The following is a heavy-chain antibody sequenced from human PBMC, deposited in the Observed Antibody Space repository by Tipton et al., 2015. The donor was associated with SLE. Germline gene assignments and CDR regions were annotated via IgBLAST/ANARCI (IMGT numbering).Heavy chain of an antibody. J-gene: IGHJ5*02. CDR3: ANDYGGSRGYDNCFDP. D-gene: IGHD5-12*01. Sequence: TLSLTCTVSTGSISSSRYCWGWIRQPPGEGLEWIGSICYSGTTYYNPSLKSRVTISADTSKNQFSLKVSSVTAADSAVYYCANDYGGSRGYDNCFDPWGQGILVTVSS. V-gene: IGHV4-39*07. CDR1: TGSISSSRYC. CDR2: ICYSGTT.